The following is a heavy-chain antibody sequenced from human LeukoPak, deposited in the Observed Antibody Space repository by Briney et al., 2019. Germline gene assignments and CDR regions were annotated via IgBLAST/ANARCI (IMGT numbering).Heavy chain of an antibody. V-gene: IGHV1-46*01. Sequence: ASVKVSCKASGYTFTGYYMHWVRQAPGQGLEWMGIINPSGGSTSYAQKFQGRVTMTRDTSTSSVYMELSSLRSEDTAVYYCARVTVTRRDPFDIWGQGTMVTVSS. CDR1: GYTFTGYY. J-gene: IGHJ3*02. CDR2: INPSGGST. D-gene: IGHD4-17*01. CDR3: ARVTVTRRDPFDI.